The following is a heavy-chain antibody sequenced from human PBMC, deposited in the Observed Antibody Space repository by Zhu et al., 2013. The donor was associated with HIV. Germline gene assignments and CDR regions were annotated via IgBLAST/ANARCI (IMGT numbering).Heavy chain of an antibody. CDR3: ARVGYYDSSGYHEYFQH. CDR2: IIPILGIA. D-gene: IGHD3-22*01. V-gene: IGHV1-69*02. Sequence: QVQLVQSGAEVKKPGSSVKVSCKASGGTFSSYTISWVRQAPGQGLEWMGRIIPILGIANYAQKFQGRVTITADKSTSTAYMELSSLRSEDTAVYYCARVGYYDSSGYHEYFQHWGQGTLVTVSS. J-gene: IGHJ1*01. CDR1: GGTFSSYT.